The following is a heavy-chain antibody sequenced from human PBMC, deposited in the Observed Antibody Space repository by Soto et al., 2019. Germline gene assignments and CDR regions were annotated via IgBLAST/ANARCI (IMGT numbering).Heavy chain of an antibody. CDR1: GGTISTNV. V-gene: IGHV1-69*06. Sequence: QVQLMQSGAEVKKPGSSVKVSCKASGGTISTNVISWVRQAPGQGLEWMGEIMPIFAAPNNAQKFKGRLTITADTSTTPVYMELSSLTSEDTAVYFCATGARYCSGGSCYPDDWGQGTLVIVSS. CDR2: IMPIFAAP. J-gene: IGHJ4*02. D-gene: IGHD2-15*01. CDR3: ATGARYCSGGSCYPDD.